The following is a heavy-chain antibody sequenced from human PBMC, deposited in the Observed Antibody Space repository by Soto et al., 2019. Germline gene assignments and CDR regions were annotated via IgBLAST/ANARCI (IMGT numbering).Heavy chain of an antibody. V-gene: IGHV3-23*01. J-gene: IGHJ4*02. CDR2: ISGSGGST. D-gene: IGHD3-10*01. Sequence: GGSLRLSCAASGFTFSSYAMSWVRQAPGKGLEWVSAISGSGGSTNYADSVKGRFTISRDNSKNTLYVRMNSLRAEDTAVYYCAKAPVFRITLIRGFDYWGQGTLVTVSS. CDR1: GFTFSSYA. CDR3: AKAPVFRITLIRGFDY.